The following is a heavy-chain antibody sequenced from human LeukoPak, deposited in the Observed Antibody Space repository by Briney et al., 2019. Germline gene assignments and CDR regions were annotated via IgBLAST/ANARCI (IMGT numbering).Heavy chain of an antibody. CDR2: ISSSGSTI. J-gene: IGHJ4*02. Sequence: GGSLRLSCAASGFTFSSYEMNWVRQAPGKGLEWVSYISSSGSTIYYADSVKGRFTISRDNAKNSLYLQMNSLRAEDTAVYYCAKEVRLRTIDYWGQGTLVTVSS. D-gene: IGHD2-21*02. CDR3: AKEVRLRTIDY. CDR1: GFTFSSYE. V-gene: IGHV3-48*03.